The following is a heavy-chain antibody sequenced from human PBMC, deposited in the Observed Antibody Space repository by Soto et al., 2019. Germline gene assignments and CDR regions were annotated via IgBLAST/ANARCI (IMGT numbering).Heavy chain of an antibody. D-gene: IGHD3-16*01. Sequence: LSLTCAVYGGSFSGYYWSWIRQPPGKGLEWIGEINHSGSTNYNPSLKSRVTISVDTSKNQFSLKLSSVTAADTAVYYCARSTFKDYYGMDVWGQGTTVTVSS. CDR2: INHSGST. V-gene: IGHV4-34*01. CDR1: GGSFSGYY. J-gene: IGHJ6*02. CDR3: ARSTFKDYYGMDV.